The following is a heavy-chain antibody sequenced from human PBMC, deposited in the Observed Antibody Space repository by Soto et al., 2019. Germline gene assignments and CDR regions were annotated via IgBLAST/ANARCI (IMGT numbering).Heavy chain of an antibody. J-gene: IGHJ6*02. D-gene: IGHD1-1*01. CDR2: IVSVGDQI. Sequence: GGSLRLSGAASNFTFIIYTMNWVRHAPGKGLEWVSSIVSVGDQIYYADSVKGRFNISRDSANRSLYLQMNSLRAEDTAVYYCHLWAWTLTTNYHYGADACGQGTTAPFSS. V-gene: IGHV3-21*01. CDR3: HLWAWTLTTNYHYGADA. CDR1: NFTFIIYT.